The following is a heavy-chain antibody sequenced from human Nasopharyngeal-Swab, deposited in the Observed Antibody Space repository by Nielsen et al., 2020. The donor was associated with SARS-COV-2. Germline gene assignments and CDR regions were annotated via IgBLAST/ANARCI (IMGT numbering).Heavy chain of an antibody. D-gene: IGHD3-3*01. CDR3: TTDRGFWSGRDTFDI. CDR2: IKSKTDGGTT. V-gene: IGHV3-15*07. J-gene: IGHJ3*02. CDR1: GFTFSNAW. Sequence: GESLKISCAASGFTFSNAWMNLVRQAPGKGLEWVGRIKSKTDGGTTDYAAPVKGRFTISRDDSKNTLYLQMNSLNTEDTAVYYCTTDRGFWSGRDTFDIWGQGTMVTVSS.